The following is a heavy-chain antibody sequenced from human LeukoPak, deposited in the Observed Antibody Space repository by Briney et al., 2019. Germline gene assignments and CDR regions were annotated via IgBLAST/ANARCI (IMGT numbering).Heavy chain of an antibody. Sequence: GGSLRLSCEASGFTFSSYGMHWARHAPGKGLEWLAFIRYDGTNKNYEDSVKGRFTISRDNSKNTLYLQMNSLRAEDTAVYYCANGQARGVSYYGMDVWGQGTTVTVSS. CDR2: IRYDGTNK. D-gene: IGHD3-10*01. V-gene: IGHV3-30*02. CDR1: GFTFSSYG. CDR3: ANGQARGVSYYGMDV. J-gene: IGHJ6*02.